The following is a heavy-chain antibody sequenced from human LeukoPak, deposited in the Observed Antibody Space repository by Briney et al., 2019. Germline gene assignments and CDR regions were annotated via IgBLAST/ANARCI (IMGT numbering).Heavy chain of an antibody. Sequence: SETLSLTCTVSGDSISRHFWSWIRQPPGKGLEWIGYIYYSGSTNCNPSLRDRVTMSLDTSNNQFSLDLSSVTATGTAVYYCARHGKTWFGEYPRPYKWFDIWGQGTLVSVSS. CDR1: GDSISRHF. CDR2: IYYSGST. V-gene: IGHV4-59*08. J-gene: IGHJ5*02. D-gene: IGHD3-10*01. CDR3: ARHGKTWFGEYPRPYKWFDI.